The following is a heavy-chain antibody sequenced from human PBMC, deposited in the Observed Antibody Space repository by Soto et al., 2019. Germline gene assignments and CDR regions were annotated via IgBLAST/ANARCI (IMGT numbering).Heavy chain of an antibody. CDR2: IYYSGST. J-gene: IGHJ4*02. CDR1: GGSISSGGYY. V-gene: IGHV4-31*03. Sequence: SETLSLTCTVSGGSISSGGYYWSWIRQHPGKGLEWIGYIYYSGSTYYNPSLKSRVTISVDTSKNQFSLKLSSVTAADTAVYYCARTNRVAGRGGYFDYWGQGTLVTVSS. CDR3: ARTNRVAGRGGYFDY. D-gene: IGHD6-19*01.